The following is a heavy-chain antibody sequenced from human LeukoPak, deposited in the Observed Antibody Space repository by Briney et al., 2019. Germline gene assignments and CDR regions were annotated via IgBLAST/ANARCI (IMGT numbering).Heavy chain of an antibody. CDR3: ARDYSGSYYYYYGMDV. V-gene: IGHV3-21*01. Sequence: GGSLRLSCAASGFTFSSYSMNWVRQAPGKGLEWVSSISSSSSYIYYADPVKGRFTISRDNAKNSLYLQMKRLRAEDTAVYYCARDYSGSYYYYYGMDVWGQGTTVTVSS. D-gene: IGHD1-26*01. CDR1: GFTFSSYS. CDR2: ISSSSSYI. J-gene: IGHJ6*02.